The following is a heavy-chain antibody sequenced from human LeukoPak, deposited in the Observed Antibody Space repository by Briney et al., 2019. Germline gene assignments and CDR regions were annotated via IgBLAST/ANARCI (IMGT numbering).Heavy chain of an antibody. Sequence: GGSLRLSCAASGFTFSYYWMHWVRQVPGKGLVWVSRINSDGSTTIYADSVKGRFTISRDNAKKTLYLQANSLRAEDTAVYYCARGPSYTSSWYGLDYWGQGTLVTVSS. V-gene: IGHV3-74*01. CDR2: INSDGSTT. CDR3: ARGPSYTSSWYGLDY. CDR1: GFTFSYYW. D-gene: IGHD6-13*01. J-gene: IGHJ4*02.